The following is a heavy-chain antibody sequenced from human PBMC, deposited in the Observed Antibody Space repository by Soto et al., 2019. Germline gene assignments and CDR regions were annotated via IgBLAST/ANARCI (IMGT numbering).Heavy chain of an antibody. J-gene: IGHJ4*02. D-gene: IGHD6-19*01. V-gene: IGHV4-59*01. Sequence: QVQLQESGPGLVKPSETLSLTCTVSGGSISDYYWNWVRQPPGKGLQWIGYIYYPGSTNYNPSLKTRVTISLATSENQFSLKLSSVTAADTAVYYCARGRHWLDFWGQGTLLTVSS. CDR1: GGSISDYY. CDR3: ARGRHWLDF. CDR2: IYYPGST.